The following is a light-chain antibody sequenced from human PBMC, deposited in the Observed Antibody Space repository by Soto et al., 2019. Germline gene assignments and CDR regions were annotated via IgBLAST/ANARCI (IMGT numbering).Light chain of an antibody. CDR3: SSYAGDNRLV. J-gene: IGLJ3*02. CDR1: SSDIGRYNY. CDR2: EVA. V-gene: IGLV2-8*01. Sequence: QSALTQPPSASGSPGQSVTISCTGTSSDIGRYNYVSWYQQHPGKAPKLIVVEVAQRPTGVPDRFSASKSGNTASLTVSGLEAEDEADYYCSSYAGDNRLVFGGGTKLTVL.